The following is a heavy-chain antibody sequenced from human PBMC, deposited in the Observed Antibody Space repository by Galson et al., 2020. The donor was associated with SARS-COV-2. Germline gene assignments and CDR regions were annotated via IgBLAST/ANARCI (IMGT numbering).Heavy chain of an antibody. CDR3: ASDGGILTGYPEYYFDY. D-gene: IGHD3-9*01. CDR2: IWYDGSNK. Sequence: SCAASGFTFSSYGMHWVRQAPGKGLEWVAVIWYDGSNKYYADSVKGRFTISRDNSKNTLYLQMNSLRAEDTAVYYCASDGGILTGYPEYYFDYWGQGTLVTVSS. V-gene: IGHV3-33*01. CDR1: GFTFSSYG. J-gene: IGHJ4*02.